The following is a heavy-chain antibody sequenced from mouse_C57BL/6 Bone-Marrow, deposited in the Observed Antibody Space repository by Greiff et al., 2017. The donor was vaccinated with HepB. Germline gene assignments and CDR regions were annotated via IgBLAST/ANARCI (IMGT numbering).Heavy chain of an antibody. CDR3: SKNDYYGSSYGY. Sequence: EVKLMESGGGLVKPGGSLKLSCAASGFTFSSYAMSWVRQTPEKRLEWVATISDGGSYTYYPDNVKGRFTISRDNAKNNLYLQMSHLKSEDTAMYYCSKNDYYGSSYGYWGQGTTLTVSS. V-gene: IGHV5-4*03. CDR1: GFTFSSYA. D-gene: IGHD1-1*01. CDR2: ISDGGSYT. J-gene: IGHJ2*01.